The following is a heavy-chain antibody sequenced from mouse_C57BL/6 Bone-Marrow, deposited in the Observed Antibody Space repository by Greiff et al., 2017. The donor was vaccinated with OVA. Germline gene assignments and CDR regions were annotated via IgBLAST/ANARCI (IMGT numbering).Heavy chain of an antibody. D-gene: IGHD1-1*01. V-gene: IGHV1-36*01. J-gene: IGHJ4*01. CDR1: GFTFTDYY. CDR3: ARMEITTVVAPYAMDY. Sequence: EVQLQQSGPVLVKPGPSVKISCKASGFTFTDYYMHWVKQSHGKSLEWIGLVYPYNGGTSYNQKFKGKATLTVDTSSSTAYMELNSLTSEDSAVYYWARMEITTVVAPYAMDYWGQGTSVTVSS. CDR2: VYPYNGGT.